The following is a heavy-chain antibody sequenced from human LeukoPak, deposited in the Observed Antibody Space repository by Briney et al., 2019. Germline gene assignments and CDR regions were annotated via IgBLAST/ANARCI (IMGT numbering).Heavy chain of an antibody. Sequence: SETLSLTCAVYGGSFSGYYWSWIRQPPGKGLEWGGEINPSGSTNYNPSLKSRVTISVDTSKNQFSLKLSSVTAADTAVYYCARGGRSGTAMVTNYWGQGTLVTVSS. CDR2: INPSGST. D-gene: IGHD5-18*01. J-gene: IGHJ4*02. V-gene: IGHV4-34*01. CDR3: ARGGRSGTAMVTNY. CDR1: GGSFSGYY.